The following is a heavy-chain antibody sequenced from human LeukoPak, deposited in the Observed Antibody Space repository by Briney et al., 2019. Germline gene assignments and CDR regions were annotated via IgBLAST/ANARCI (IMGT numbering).Heavy chain of an antibody. Sequence: GGSLRLSCAASGFTFSSYAMHWVRQAPGKGLEGVAVISYDGSNKYYADPVKCRFTISRDNSKNTLYLQMNSLRAEDTAVYYCAKDCSYGMDVWGQGTTVTVSS. CDR2: ISYDGSNK. CDR1: GFTFSSYA. J-gene: IGHJ6*02. D-gene: IGHD2-21*01. CDR3: AKDCSYGMDV. V-gene: IGHV3-30-3*01.